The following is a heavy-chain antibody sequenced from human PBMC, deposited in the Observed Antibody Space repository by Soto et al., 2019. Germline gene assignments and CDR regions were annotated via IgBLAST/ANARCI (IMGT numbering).Heavy chain of an antibody. CDR1: GGSISSSSHY. Sequence: SETLSLTCTVSGGSISSSSHYWGWIRQPPGKGLEWIASIYYSGNTYYNPSLKSRVTISVDTSKNQFSLKLSSVTAADTAVYYCARDTGGAAVDYWGQGTLVTVSS. CDR3: ARDTGGAAVDY. CDR2: IYYSGNT. V-gene: IGHV4-39*07. D-gene: IGHD1-26*01. J-gene: IGHJ4*02.